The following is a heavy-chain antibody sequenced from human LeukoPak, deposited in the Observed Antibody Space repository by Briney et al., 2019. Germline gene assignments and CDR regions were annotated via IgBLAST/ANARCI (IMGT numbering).Heavy chain of an antibody. CDR3: ARGWRGDHFDY. CDR2: FYHSGT. V-gene: IGHV4-59*01. CDR1: GDSMSTSY. Sequence: SETLTLTCTVSGDSMSTSYWSWIRQPLGKGLEWIGYFYHSGTDYNPSLKSRVTISGDMSNNQFSLKLSSVTAADTAIYYCARGWRGDHFDYWGQGTLVSVSS. J-gene: IGHJ4*02. D-gene: IGHD3-16*01.